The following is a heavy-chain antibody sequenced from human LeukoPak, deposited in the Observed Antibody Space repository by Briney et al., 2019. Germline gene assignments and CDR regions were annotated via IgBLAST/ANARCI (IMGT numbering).Heavy chain of an antibody. Sequence: PGGSLRLACAASGFTFSRYSMNWVRQAPGKGLEWVSYISISSSTIYYADSVKGRFTISRDNAKNSLYLQMNSLRAEDTALYHCARVDEFWNYYYYMDVWGKGTTVTISS. CDR2: ISISSSTI. CDR1: GFTFSRYS. D-gene: IGHD1-1*01. J-gene: IGHJ6*03. CDR3: ARVDEFWNYYYYMDV. V-gene: IGHV3-48*01.